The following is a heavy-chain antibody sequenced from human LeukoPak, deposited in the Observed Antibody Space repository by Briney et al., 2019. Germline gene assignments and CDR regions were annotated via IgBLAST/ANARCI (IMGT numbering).Heavy chain of an antibody. CDR1: GGSISSYY. D-gene: IGHD6-19*01. CDR3: ARHGPGYSSGWYRRAFDY. CDR2: IYYSGST. J-gene: IGHJ4*02. V-gene: IGHV4-59*08. Sequence: PSETLSLTCTVSGGSISSYYWSWIRQPPGKGLEWIGYIYYSGSTNYNPSLKSRVTISVDTSKNQFSLKLSSVTAADTAVYYCARHGPGYSSGWYRRAFDYWGQGTLVTVSS.